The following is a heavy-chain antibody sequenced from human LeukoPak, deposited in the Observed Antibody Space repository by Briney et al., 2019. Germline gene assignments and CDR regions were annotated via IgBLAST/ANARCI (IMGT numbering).Heavy chain of an antibody. Sequence: KPGGSLRLSCAASGFTFSDYYMSWIRQAPGKGLEWVSYISSSGSTIYYADSVKGRFTISRDNAKNSLYLQMNSLRAEDMALYYCAKEDSRREGFFDYWGQGTLVTVCS. J-gene: IGHJ4*02. CDR1: GFTFSDYY. V-gene: IGHV3-11*01. D-gene: IGHD5-24*01. CDR3: AKEDSRREGFFDY. CDR2: ISSSGSTI.